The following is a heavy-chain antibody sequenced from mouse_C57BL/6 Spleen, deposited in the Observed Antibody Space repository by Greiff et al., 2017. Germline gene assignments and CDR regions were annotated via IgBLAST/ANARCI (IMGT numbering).Heavy chain of an antibody. CDR3: AREGLRRDAMEC. D-gene: IGHD2-4*01. Sequence: QLQPSGAELARPGASVKLFCKASGYTFPSYGISWVKQRTGQGLEWIGEIYPRSGNTYYNEKFKGKATLTADKYSSTAYMELRSLASEDSAVYFCAREGLRRDAMECWGKGASVTVAS. J-gene: IGHJ4*01. V-gene: IGHV1-81*01. CDR1: GYTFPSYG. CDR2: IYPRSGNT.